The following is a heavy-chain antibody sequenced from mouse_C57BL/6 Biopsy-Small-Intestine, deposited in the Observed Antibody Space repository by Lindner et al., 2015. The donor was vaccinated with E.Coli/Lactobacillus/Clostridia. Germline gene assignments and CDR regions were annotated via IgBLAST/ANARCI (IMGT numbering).Heavy chain of an antibody. CDR3: ARGNDGSFDF. Sequence: VQLQESGGGLVKPGGSLKLSCAASGFTFSDYGMHWVRQAPEKGLEWVAYTSSGSRTIYYADTVKGRFTISRDNAKNTLFLQMTSLRSEDTAMYYCARGNDGSFDFWGQGTTLTVSS. J-gene: IGHJ2*01. V-gene: IGHV5-17*01. D-gene: IGHD2-3*01. CDR1: GFTFSDYG. CDR2: TSSGSRTI.